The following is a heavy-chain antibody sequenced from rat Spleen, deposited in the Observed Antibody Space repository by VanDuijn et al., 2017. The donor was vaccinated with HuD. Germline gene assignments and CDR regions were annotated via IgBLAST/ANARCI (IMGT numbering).Heavy chain of an antibody. Sequence: EVQLVESGGGLVRPGRSMKLSCAASGFTFSNYDMAWVRQAPTKGLEWVAYISYDGGSTYYRDSVKGRFTISRDNAKSTLYLQMDSLRSEDTATYYCTIRDGGFPGWGQGTLVTVSS. J-gene: IGHJ3*01. CDR2: ISYDGGST. CDR1: GFTFSNYD. D-gene: IGHD1-11*01. CDR3: TIRDGGFPG. V-gene: IGHV5-20*01.